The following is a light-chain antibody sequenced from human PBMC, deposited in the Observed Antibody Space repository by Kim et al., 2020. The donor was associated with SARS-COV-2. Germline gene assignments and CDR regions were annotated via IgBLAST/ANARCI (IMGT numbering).Light chain of an antibody. J-gene: IGLJ2*01. CDR2: QVT. CDR3: SSYAGKKNVL. V-gene: IGLV2-8*01. CDR1: SNDVGDYNH. Sequence: GQSATISCPGTSNDVGDYNHVSWYQQHPGKAPKLMIYQVTKRPSGVPDRFSGSKSGNTASLTVSGLQAEDEGDYYCSSYAGKKNVLFGGGTQLTVL.